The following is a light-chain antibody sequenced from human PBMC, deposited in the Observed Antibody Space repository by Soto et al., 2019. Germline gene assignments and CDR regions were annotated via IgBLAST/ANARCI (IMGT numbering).Light chain of an antibody. Sequence: EIVLTQSPGTLSLSPGERATLSCRASQSVSSNYLAWYQQKPGQAPRLLIYGASSRATGIPDRFSGSGSGTDFTLTISRLEPEDFAVYYCQKYGSSPMTFGQGTRLEIK. V-gene: IGKV3-20*01. CDR2: GAS. CDR1: QSVSSNY. CDR3: QKYGSSPMT. J-gene: IGKJ5*01.